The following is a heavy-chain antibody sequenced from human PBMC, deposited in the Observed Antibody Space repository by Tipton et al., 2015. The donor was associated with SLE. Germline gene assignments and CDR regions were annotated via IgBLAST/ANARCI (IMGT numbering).Heavy chain of an antibody. CDR3: ARHMRYNWNYFDN. CDR2: IYSGGST. CDR1: GFTVSSNY. D-gene: IGHD1-20*01. Sequence: SLRLSCAASGFTVSSNYMSWVRQAPGKGLEWVSLIYSGGSTYYADSVKGRFTISRDNSKNTLFLQMNSLRTEDTAVYYCARHMRYNWNYFDNWGQGSLVIVSS. J-gene: IGHJ4*02. V-gene: IGHV3-53*05.